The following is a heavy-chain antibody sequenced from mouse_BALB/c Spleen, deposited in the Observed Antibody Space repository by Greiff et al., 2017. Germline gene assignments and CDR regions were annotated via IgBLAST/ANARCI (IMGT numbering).Heavy chain of an antibody. CDR2: IWSGGST. CDR3: ARGPTPYLDD. J-gene: IGHJ2*01. D-gene: IGHD2-10*01. CDR1: GFSLTSYG. V-gene: IGHV2-2*01. Sequence: QVQLQQSGPGLVQPSQSLSITCTVSGFSLTSYGVHWVRQSPGKGLEWLGVIWSGGSTDYNAAFISRLSISKDNSKSQVFLKMNSLQTDDTARYYGARGPTPYLDDWGQGTTLTVSS.